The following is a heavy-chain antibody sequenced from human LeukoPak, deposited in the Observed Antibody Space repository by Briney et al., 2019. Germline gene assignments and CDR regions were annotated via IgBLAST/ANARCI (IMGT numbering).Heavy chain of an antibody. CDR1: GYSISSGYY. D-gene: IGHD6-19*01. V-gene: IGHV4-38-2*02. J-gene: IGHJ4*02. CDR3: ARDLYSSGWGYFDY. CDR2: IYHSGST. Sequence: SETLSLTCTISGYSISSGYYWGWIRQPPGKGLEWIGSIYHSGSTYYNPSLKRRVNISLDTSENQFSLKLSSVTAADTAVYYCARDLYSSGWGYFDYWGQGTLVTVSS.